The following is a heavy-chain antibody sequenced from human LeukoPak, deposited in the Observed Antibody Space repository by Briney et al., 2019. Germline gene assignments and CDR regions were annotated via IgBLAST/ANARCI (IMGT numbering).Heavy chain of an antibody. Sequence: SETLSLTCAVYGGSFSGYYWSWIRQPPGKGLEWIGEINHSGSTNYNPSLKSRVTISVDTSKNQFSLKLSSVTAADTAVYYCARGPPYIVVVIAIGFFDYWGQGTLVTVSS. CDR3: ARGPPYIVVVIAIGFFDY. CDR1: GGSFSGYY. D-gene: IGHD2-21*01. J-gene: IGHJ4*02. V-gene: IGHV4-34*01. CDR2: INHSGST.